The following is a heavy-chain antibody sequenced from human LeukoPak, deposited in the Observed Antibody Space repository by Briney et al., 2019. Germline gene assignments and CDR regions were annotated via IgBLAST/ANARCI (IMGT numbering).Heavy chain of an antibody. D-gene: IGHD3-16*01. V-gene: IGHV4-59*11. Sequence: PSETLSLTCKVSGDSMTSHFWSWIRQSPGESLEWIGYVFYSWVTDYKPSLKGPVTISIATSELQFFLGVASGTVAGTALYLCSRDAQRNNWYIDIWGRGTLVTVSS. CDR1: GDSMTSHF. CDR3: SRDAQRNNWYIDI. J-gene: IGHJ2*01. CDR2: VFYSWVT.